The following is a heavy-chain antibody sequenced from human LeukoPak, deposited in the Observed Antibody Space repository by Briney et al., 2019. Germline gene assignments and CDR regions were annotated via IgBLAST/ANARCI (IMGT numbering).Heavy chain of an antibody. J-gene: IGHJ3*02. D-gene: IGHD6-13*01. V-gene: IGHV3-23*01. Sequence: GGSLRLSCAASGFTFSSYGMSWVRQAPGKGLEWVSASGSGGSTYYADSVKGRFTISRDNSKNTLYLQMNSLRAEDTAVYYCAKAASSWYLDAFDIWGQGTMVTVSS. CDR2: SGSGGST. CDR1: GFTFSSYG. CDR3: AKAASSWYLDAFDI.